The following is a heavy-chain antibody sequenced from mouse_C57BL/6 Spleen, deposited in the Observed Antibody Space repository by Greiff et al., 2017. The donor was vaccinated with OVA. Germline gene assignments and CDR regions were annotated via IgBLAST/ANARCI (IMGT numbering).Heavy chain of an antibody. D-gene: IGHD4-1*01. V-gene: IGHV14-3*01. Sequence: VQLQQSVAELVRPGASVKLSCTASGFNIQNTYMHWVKQRPEQGLEWIGRIDPANGNTKYAPKFQGKATITADTSSNTAYLQLSSLTSEDTAIYYCATNWEKGYFDYWGQGTTLTVSS. CDR2: IDPANGNT. J-gene: IGHJ2*01. CDR1: GFNIQNTY. CDR3: ATNWEKGYFDY.